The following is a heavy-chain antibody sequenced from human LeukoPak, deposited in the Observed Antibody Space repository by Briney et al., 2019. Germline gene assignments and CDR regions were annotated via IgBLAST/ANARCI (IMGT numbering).Heavy chain of an antibody. J-gene: IGHJ4*02. CDR3: ATGAVGALDY. CDR2: IVSNGGST. Sequence: GGSLRLSCSASGFTFSSSAMHWVRQAPGKGLEYVSAIVSNGGSTYYADSVKGRFTISRDNSKNTLYLQMNSLRAEDTAVYYCATGAVGALDYWGQGTLVTVSS. D-gene: IGHD1-26*01. CDR1: GFTFSSSA. V-gene: IGHV3-64*04.